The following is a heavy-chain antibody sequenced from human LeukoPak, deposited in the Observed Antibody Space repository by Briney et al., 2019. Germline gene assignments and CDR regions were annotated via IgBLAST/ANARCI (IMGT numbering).Heavy chain of an antibody. D-gene: IGHD4-17*01. Sequence: GGSLRLSCAASGFTFSSYSMNWVRQAPGKGLEWVSSISSSSSYIYYADSVKGRFTISRDNAKNSLYLQMNSLRAEDTAVYYCAKEAGQDFGALDAFDVWGRGTMVTVSS. CDR2: ISSSSSYI. CDR1: GFTFSSYS. V-gene: IGHV3-21*01. J-gene: IGHJ3*01. CDR3: AKEAGQDFGALDAFDV.